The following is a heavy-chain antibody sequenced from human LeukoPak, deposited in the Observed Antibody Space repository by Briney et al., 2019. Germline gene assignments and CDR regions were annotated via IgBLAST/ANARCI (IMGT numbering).Heavy chain of an antibody. Sequence: GGSLRLSCAASGFTLSSYGMHWVRQAPGKGLEWVAVISYDGSNKYYADSVKGRFTISRDNSKNTLYLQMNSLRAEDTAVYYCAKDAPYQLPDYYYYGKDVWGQGTTVTVSS. V-gene: IGHV3-30*18. J-gene: IGHJ6*02. CDR2: ISYDGSNK. D-gene: IGHD2-2*01. CDR3: AKDAPYQLPDYYYYGKDV. CDR1: GFTLSSYG.